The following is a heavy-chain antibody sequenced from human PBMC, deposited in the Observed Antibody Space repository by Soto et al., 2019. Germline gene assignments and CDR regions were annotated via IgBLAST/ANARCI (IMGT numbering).Heavy chain of an antibody. CDR3: AHIVVAGLGYYFAY. J-gene: IGHJ4*02. D-gene: IGHD6-19*01. V-gene: IGHV2-5*02. CDR2: IYWDDDK. CDR1: GFSLSSTRMA. Sequence: QITLKESGPTLVKPTQTLTLTCTFSGFSLSSTRMAVGWIRQPPGKALEWLALIYWDDDKCYSPFLKSRLTITKDTSTNQVVLTTPNLDPVEKARYYCAHIVVAGLGYYFAYWGQGTLVTFAS.